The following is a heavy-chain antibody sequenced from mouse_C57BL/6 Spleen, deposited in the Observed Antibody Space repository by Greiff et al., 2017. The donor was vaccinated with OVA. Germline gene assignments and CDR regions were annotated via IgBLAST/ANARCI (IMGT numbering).Heavy chain of an antibody. CDR2: IYPGSGST. CDR3: ARAYGSSYGAMDY. D-gene: IGHD1-1*01. Sequence: VQLQQSGAELVKPGASVKMSCKASGYTFTSYWITWVKQRPGQGLEWIGDIYPGSGSTNYNEKFKSKATLTVDTSSSTAYMQLSSLTSEDSAVYYCARAYGSSYGAMDYWGQGTSVTVSS. CDR1: GYTFTSYW. V-gene: IGHV1-55*01. J-gene: IGHJ4*01.